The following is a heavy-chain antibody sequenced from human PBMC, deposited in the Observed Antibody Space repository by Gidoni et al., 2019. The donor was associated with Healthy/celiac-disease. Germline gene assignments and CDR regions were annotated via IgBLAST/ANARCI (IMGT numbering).Heavy chain of an antibody. J-gene: IGHJ6*03. Sequence: QVQLQQWGAGLLKPSETLSLTCAVYGGSFSGYYWSWIRQPPGKGLEWIGEINHSGSTNYNPSLKSRVTISVDTSKNQFSLKLSSVTAADTAVYYCARAELLYYYMDVWGKGTTVTVSS. CDR1: GGSFSGYY. CDR2: INHSGST. D-gene: IGHD3-10*01. CDR3: ARAELLYYYMDV. V-gene: IGHV4-34*01.